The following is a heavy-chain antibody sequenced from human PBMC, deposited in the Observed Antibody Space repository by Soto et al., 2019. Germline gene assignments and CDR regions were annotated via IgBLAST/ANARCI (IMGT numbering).Heavy chain of an antibody. CDR3: ASEDYYDTLGC. CDR1: GFTFSSYR. V-gene: IGHV3-48*02. Sequence: EVQLVESGGGLVQPGGSLRLSCAASGFTFSSYRMNWVRQAPGKGLEWVSYVSSSSSTIYYADSVKGRFTISRDNAKNSLNLQMNSLRDEDTAVYYCASEDYYDTLGCWGQGTLVTVSS. J-gene: IGHJ4*02. D-gene: IGHD3-22*01. CDR2: VSSSSSTI.